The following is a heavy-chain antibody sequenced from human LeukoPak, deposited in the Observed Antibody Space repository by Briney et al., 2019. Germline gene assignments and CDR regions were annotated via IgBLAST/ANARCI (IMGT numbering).Heavy chain of an antibody. V-gene: IGHV3-21*04. CDR2: VINSSSYI. CDR3: ARAHNWKYGSFAF. J-gene: IGHJ4*02. Sequence: KTGGSLRLSCAASGFTFSSYSMNWLRQAPRKRLEGVSWVINSSSYIYYTDSVKGRFTISRDNAKNSLYLQMNSLRAEDTAVYYCARAHNWKYGSFAFWDQGTLVTLSS. D-gene: IGHD1-7*01. CDR1: GFTFSSYS.